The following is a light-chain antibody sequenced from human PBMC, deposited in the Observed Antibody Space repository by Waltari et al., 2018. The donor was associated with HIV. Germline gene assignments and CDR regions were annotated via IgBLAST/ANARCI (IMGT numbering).Light chain of an antibody. J-gene: IGLJ1*01. CDR2: DVS. CDR3: SSYTSSSPYA. CDR1: SSDVGGYHY. Sequence: SALTQPASVSGSPGQSLTLSCTGTSSDVGGYHYVSWYQQHPGKAPKLMIYDVSNRPSGVSNRFSGSKSGNTASLTISGLQAEDEADYYCSSYTSSSPYAFGTGTKVTVL. V-gene: IGLV2-14*03.